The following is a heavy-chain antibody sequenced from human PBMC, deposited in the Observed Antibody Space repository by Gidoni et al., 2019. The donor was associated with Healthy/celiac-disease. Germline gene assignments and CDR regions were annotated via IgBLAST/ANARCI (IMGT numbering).Heavy chain of an antibody. V-gene: IGHV1-18*01. Sequence: VELVQSGAEVKKPGAPVKVCCRASGYTFSSVGISWVRQAPGQGLEWIGWISAYNGNTNYAQKLQGRVTMTTDTSTSTAYMELRSLRSDDTAVYYCARDLFVGYGGNSDGDYWGQGTLVTVSS. J-gene: IGHJ4*02. CDR2: ISAYNGNT. CDR3: ARDLFVGYGGNSDGDY. D-gene: IGHD2-21*02. CDR1: GYTFSSVG.